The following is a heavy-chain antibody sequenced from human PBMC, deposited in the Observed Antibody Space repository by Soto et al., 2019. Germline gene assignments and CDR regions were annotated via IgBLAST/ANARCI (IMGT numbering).Heavy chain of an antibody. CDR1: GFIFSNAW. V-gene: IGHV3-15*07. CDR2: IKSKVDGGTT. Sequence: GGSLRLSCAGSGFIFSNAWINWVRQAPGKGLEWVGRIKSKVDGGTTDFAAPVKGRFSISRDDAKNTVFLQMNSLKTEDTAVYHCTTDHPYKYDGSCYDHWGQETQVTISS. CDR3: TTDHPYKYDGSCYDH. D-gene: IGHD3-22*01. J-gene: IGHJ4*02.